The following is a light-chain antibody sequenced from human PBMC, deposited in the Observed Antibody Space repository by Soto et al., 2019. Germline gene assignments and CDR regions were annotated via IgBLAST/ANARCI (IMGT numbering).Light chain of an antibody. CDR3: QQYNIYPWT. CDR2: KAS. J-gene: IGKJ1*01. CDR1: QSISSW. V-gene: IGKV1-5*03. Sequence: DIQMTQSPSTLSASVGDRVTITCRASQSISSWLAWYQQKPGKAPKLLIYKASSLESGDPSRFSGSGSGTEFTLTIRSLQPDDFATYYCQQYNIYPWTFGQGTKVEIK.